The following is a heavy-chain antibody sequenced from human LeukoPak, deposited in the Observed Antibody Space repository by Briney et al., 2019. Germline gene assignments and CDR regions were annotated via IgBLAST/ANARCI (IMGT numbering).Heavy chain of an antibody. V-gene: IGHV4-59*01. CDR2: IYYSGST. CDR3: ARHYGTLWYYYYMDV. D-gene: IGHD3-10*01. Sequence: SETLSLTCTVSGGSISSYYWSWIRQPPGKGLEWIGYIYYSGSTNYNPSLKSRVTISVDTSKNQFSLKLSSVTAADTAVYYCARHYGTLWYYYYMDVWGEGTTVTVSS. CDR1: GGSISSYY. J-gene: IGHJ6*03.